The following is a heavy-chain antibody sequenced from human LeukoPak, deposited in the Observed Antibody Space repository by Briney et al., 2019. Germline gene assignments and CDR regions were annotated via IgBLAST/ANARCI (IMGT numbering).Heavy chain of an antibody. Sequence: SVKVSCKASGYTFTSYYMHWVRQAPGQGLEWMGGIIPIFGTANYAQKFQGRVTITADESTSTAYMELSSLRSEDTAVYYCARAGDSSGYYFYYFDYWGQGTLVTVSS. V-gene: IGHV1-69*13. CDR3: ARAGDSSGYYFYYFDY. CDR1: GYTFTSYY. J-gene: IGHJ4*02. D-gene: IGHD3-22*01. CDR2: IIPIFGTA.